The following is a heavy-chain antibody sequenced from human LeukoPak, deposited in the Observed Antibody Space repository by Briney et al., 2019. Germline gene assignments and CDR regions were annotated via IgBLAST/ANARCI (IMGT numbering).Heavy chain of an antibody. CDR2: ISYDGSNK. V-gene: IGHV3-30*03. CDR3: GRLMGGYDSYFYGMDV. D-gene: IGHD5-12*01. Sequence: GGSLRLSCAASGFTFSSFGMHWVRHAPGKGLEWVAVISYDGSNKYYADSVKGRFTMSRDNSQNTLYLQMNSLRLEDTAVYYCGRLMGGYDSYFYGMDVWGQGTTVTVSS. J-gene: IGHJ6*02. CDR1: GFTFSSFG.